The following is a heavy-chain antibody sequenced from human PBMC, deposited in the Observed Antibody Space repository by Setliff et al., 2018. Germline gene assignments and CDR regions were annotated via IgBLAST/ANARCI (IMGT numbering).Heavy chain of an antibody. Sequence: PSETLSLTCTVSGGSISSGVYYWGWIRQPPGKGLEWIGRIYDTGSTKYSPSLKGRVTISMDTSVNEFSLRLTSVIAADTAMYYCASRDYYDNRGSLDFWGQGTLVTVSS. J-gene: IGHJ4*02. CDR2: IYDTGST. CDR1: GGSISSGVYY. V-gene: IGHV4-39*07. CDR3: ASRDYYDNRGSLDF. D-gene: IGHD3-22*01.